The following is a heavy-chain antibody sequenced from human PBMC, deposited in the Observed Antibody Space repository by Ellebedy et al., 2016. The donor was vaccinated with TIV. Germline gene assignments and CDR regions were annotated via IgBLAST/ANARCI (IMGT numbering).Heavy chain of an antibody. CDR2: ISGSGGST. V-gene: IGHV3-23*01. CDR1: GFTFSNYA. CDR3: ARDLYSGHYEGFGAFDI. D-gene: IGHD1-26*01. Sequence: GESLKIPCAASGFTFSNYAMSWVRQAPGKGLAWVSAISGSGGSTYYADSVKGRFTISRDNSKNTLYLQMNSLRAEDTAVYYCARDLYSGHYEGFGAFDIWGQGTLVTVSS. J-gene: IGHJ3*02.